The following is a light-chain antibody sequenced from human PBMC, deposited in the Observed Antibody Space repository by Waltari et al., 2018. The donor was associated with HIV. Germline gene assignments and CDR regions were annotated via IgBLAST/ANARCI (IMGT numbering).Light chain of an antibody. CDR3: QQYVTTLYS. Sequence: EIVLTPSPGTLSLSPGGRATLSCRASQTVSNNYLAWYYQKPGQAPRLLIYGASTRATGIPDRFSGSGSGTDFTLTISRLEPEDFAVYYCQQYVTTLYSFGQGTKLEIK. V-gene: IGKV3-20*01. CDR1: QTVSNNY. J-gene: IGKJ2*03. CDR2: GAS.